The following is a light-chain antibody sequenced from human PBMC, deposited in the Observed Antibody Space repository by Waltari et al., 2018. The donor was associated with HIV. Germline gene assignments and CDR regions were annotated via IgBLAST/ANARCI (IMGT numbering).Light chain of an antibody. CDR1: TSDILLSDY. CDR2: DVN. CDR3: TSFFSTDRF. Sequence: QSALTQPASVSGSPGQSITISCTGSTSDILLSDYVSWYQQHPGKAPKLIIFDVNKRPSGVSPRFAGSKSANTASLTISSLQPEDEADYHCTSFFSTDRFVGGGTKLTVL. V-gene: IGLV2-14*03. J-gene: IGLJ2*01.